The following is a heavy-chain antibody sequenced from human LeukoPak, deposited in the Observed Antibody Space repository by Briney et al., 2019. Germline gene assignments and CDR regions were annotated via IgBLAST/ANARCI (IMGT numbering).Heavy chain of an antibody. CDR2: INHSGST. Sequence: PSETLSLTCAAYGGSFSGYYWSWIRQPPGKGLEWIGEINHSGSTNYNPSLKSRVTISVDTSKNQFSLKLSSVTAADTAVYYCAKGYNYFDYWGQGTLVTVSS. J-gene: IGHJ4*02. D-gene: IGHD4-11*01. CDR1: GGSFSGYY. CDR3: AKGYNYFDY. V-gene: IGHV4-34*01.